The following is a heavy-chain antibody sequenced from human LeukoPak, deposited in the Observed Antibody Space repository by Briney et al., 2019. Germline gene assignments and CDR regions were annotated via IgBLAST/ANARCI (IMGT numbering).Heavy chain of an antibody. Sequence: ASVKVSCKSSVYTFIGYYMHWVRQPPGQGLEWMGIINPSGGSTSYAQKFQGRVTMTRDTPTSTVYMELSSLISEDTGVYYCERVPRAFMITFGGVNGYFDYWGKGTLVTVSS. CDR1: VYTFIGYY. CDR3: ERVPRAFMITFGGVNGYFDY. V-gene: IGHV1-46*01. J-gene: IGHJ4*02. CDR2: INPSGGST. D-gene: IGHD3-16*01.